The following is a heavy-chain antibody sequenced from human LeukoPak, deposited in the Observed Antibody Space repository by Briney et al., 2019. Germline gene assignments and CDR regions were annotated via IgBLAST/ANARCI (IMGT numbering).Heavy chain of an antibody. CDR1: GYIFTSYG. J-gene: IGHJ6*02. V-gene: IGHV1-18*01. CDR2: INAYNGNT. CDR3: ARDFGSTWYGLDV. D-gene: IGHD6-13*01. Sequence: ASVKVSCKASGYIFTSYGISWVRQAPGQGLEWMGRINAYNGNTNYAQKLQGRVTMTTDTSTSTAYMELRSLRSDDTAVYHCARDFGSTWYGLDVWGQGTTVTVSS.